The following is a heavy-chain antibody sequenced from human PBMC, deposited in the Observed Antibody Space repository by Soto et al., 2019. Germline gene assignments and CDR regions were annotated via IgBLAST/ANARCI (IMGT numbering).Heavy chain of an antibody. V-gene: IGHV3-43*01. D-gene: IGHD3-22*01. Sequence: GGSLRLSCAASGFTFDDYTMHWVRQAPGKGLEWVSLISWDGGSTYYADSVKGRFTISRDNSKNSLYLQMNSLRTEDTALYYCAKDYSHDSSGTYVDYWGQGTLVTAPQ. CDR3: AKDYSHDSSGTYVDY. J-gene: IGHJ4*02. CDR1: GFTFDDYT. CDR2: ISWDGGST.